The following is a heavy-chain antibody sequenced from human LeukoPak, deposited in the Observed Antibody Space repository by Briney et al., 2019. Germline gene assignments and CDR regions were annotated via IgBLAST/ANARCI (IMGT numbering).Heavy chain of an antibody. J-gene: IGHJ4*02. V-gene: IGHV3-11*01. D-gene: IGHD3-3*01. Sequence: GSLRLSCAASGFTFSDYYMSWIRQAPGKGLEWVSYISSSGSTIYYADSVKGRFTISRDNAKNSLYLQMNSLRAEDTAVYYCATRHDYDFWSGYLNPQNYYFDYWGQGTLVTVSS. CDR1: GFTFSDYY. CDR3: ATRHDYDFWSGYLNPQNYYFDY. CDR2: ISSSGSTI.